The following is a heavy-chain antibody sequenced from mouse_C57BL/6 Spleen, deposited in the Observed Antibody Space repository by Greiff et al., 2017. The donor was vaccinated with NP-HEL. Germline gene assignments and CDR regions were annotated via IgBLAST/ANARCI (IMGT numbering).Heavy chain of an antibody. Sequence: VHVKQSGAELVRPGASVKLSCTASGFNIKDDYMHWVKQRPEQGLEWIGWIDPENGDTEYASKFQGKATITADTSSNTAYLQLSSLTSEDTAVYYCTRITTVVRFDYWGQGTTLTVSS. V-gene: IGHV14-4*01. CDR2: IDPENGDT. CDR1: GFNIKDDY. CDR3: TRITTVVRFDY. J-gene: IGHJ2*01. D-gene: IGHD1-1*01.